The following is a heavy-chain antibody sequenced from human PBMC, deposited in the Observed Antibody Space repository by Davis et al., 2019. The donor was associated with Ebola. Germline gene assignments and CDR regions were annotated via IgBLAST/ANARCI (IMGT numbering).Heavy chain of an antibody. D-gene: IGHD5-18*01. CDR2: ISSSSSYT. CDR3: ARVQLDYYYGMDV. V-gene: IGHV3-11*06. Sequence: LSLTCAVYGGSFSGYYWSWIRQPPGKGLEWVSYISSSSSYTNYADSVKGRFTISRDNAKNSLYLQMNSLRAEDTAVYYCARVQLDYYYGMDVWGQGTTVTVSS. J-gene: IGHJ6*02. CDR1: GGSFSGYY.